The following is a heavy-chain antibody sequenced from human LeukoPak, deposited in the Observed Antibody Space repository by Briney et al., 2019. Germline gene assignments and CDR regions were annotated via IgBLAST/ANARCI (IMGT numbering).Heavy chain of an antibody. Sequence: SVKVSCKASGGTFSSYAISWVRQAPGQGLEWMGGIIPIFGTANYAQKFQGRVTITADESTGTAYMELSSLRSEDTAVYYCARGEAPGTVFGGMAVWGQGTAVTVSS. CDR2: IIPIFGTA. CDR1: GGTFSSYA. V-gene: IGHV1-69*13. CDR3: ARGEAPGTVFGGMAV. J-gene: IGHJ6*02. D-gene: IGHD3-16*01.